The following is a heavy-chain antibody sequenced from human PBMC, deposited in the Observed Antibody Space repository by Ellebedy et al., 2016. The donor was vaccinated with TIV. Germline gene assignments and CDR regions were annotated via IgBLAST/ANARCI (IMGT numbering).Heavy chain of an antibody. J-gene: IGHJ4*02. CDR3: AKEAAPTGIPYFDY. D-gene: IGHD1-14*01. Sequence: GESLKISCAASGFTFSSYAMSWVRQAPGKGPEWVSGITASCDRSFYADSVRGRFTLSRDNSKNTLSLQMYNLRAEDTGVYYCAKEAAPTGIPYFDYWGQGSQVTVSP. CDR2: ITASCDRS. CDR1: GFTFSSYA. V-gene: IGHV3-23*01.